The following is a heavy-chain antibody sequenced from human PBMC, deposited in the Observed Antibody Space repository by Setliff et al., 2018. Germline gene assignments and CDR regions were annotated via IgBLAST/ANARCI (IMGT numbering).Heavy chain of an antibody. V-gene: IGHV1-18*01. CDR2: ISAYNGNT. CDR3: ARGGIAAAGTPPSTESFDY. Sequence: GASVKVSCKASGYTFTSYDINWVRQATGQGLEWMGWISAYNGNTNYAQKLQGRVTITRDTSASTAYMELSSLRSEDTAVYYCARGGIAAAGTPPSTESFDYWGQGTLVTVSS. D-gene: IGHD6-13*01. J-gene: IGHJ4*02. CDR1: GYTFTSYD.